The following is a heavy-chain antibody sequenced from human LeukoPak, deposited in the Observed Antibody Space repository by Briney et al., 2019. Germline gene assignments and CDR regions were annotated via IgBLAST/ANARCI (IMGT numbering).Heavy chain of an antibody. V-gene: IGHV4-59*04. CDR1: GGSISSYY. CDR2: IYYSGSP. D-gene: IGHD3-10*01. CDR3: ARHVGFITMVRGVINNNWFDP. Sequence: TSETLSLTCTVSGGSISSYYWSWIRQPPGKGLEWIGYIYYSGSPYYNPSLKSRVTISVDTSKKQFSLKLSSVTAADTAVYYCARHVGFITMVRGVINNNWFDPWGQGTLVTVSS. J-gene: IGHJ5*02.